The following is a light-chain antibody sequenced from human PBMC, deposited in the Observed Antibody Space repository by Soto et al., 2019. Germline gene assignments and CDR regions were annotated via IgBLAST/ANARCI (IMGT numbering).Light chain of an antibody. CDR2: DAS. Sequence: DIQMTQSPSTLSASIGDRVTITCRASQSITTFLAWYQQKPGKAPQILIYDASKLEPGVPSRLSGGGSGTEFTLTISSLQPDDFATYYCQQYNSYSPGTFGQGTKVDIK. CDR1: QSITTF. CDR3: QQYNSYSPGT. V-gene: IGKV1-5*01. J-gene: IGKJ1*01.